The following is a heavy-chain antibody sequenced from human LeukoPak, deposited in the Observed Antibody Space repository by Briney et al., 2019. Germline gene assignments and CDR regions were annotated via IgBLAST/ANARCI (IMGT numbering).Heavy chain of an antibody. Sequence: VASVKVSCKASGYTFTRYGISWVRQAPGQGLEWMGWISAYNGNTKYAQKLQGSVTITTDTSTSTAYMELRTLRSDDTAVYYYARRRIAAAGMAFDRWGQGTLVTVSS. V-gene: IGHV1-18*01. D-gene: IGHD6-13*01. J-gene: IGHJ5*02. CDR1: GYTFTRYG. CDR3: ARRRIAAAGMAFDR. CDR2: ISAYNGNT.